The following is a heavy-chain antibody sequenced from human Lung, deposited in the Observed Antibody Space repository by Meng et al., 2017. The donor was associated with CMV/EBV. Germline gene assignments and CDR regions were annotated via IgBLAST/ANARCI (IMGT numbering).Heavy chain of an antibody. Sequence: FTFSTDDMSWVRQAPGKGLEWVAIVSGSGGGTYYADSVKGRFTISRDNSKNTLYLQMNSLRAEDTAVFYCAKALTFHYDSSGYFDSWGQGTLVTVSS. V-gene: IGHV3-23*01. J-gene: IGHJ4*02. CDR2: VSGSGGGT. CDR3: AKALTFHYDSSGYFDS. CDR1: FTFSTDD. D-gene: IGHD3-22*01.